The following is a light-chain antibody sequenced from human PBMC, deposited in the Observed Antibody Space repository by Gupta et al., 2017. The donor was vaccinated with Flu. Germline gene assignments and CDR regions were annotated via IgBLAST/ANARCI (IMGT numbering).Light chain of an antibody. V-gene: IGKV3-11*01. CDR1: QSVGTS. CDR2: DAS. J-gene: IGKJ1*01. CDR3: QQRTNWLWT. Sequence: PATLSLSPGGRATLSCRASQSVGTSLAWYQQKPGQAPRLLIYDASNRATGIPARFSGSGSGTDFTLTISRLEPEDFVVYYCQQRTNWLWTFGPGTKVEIK.